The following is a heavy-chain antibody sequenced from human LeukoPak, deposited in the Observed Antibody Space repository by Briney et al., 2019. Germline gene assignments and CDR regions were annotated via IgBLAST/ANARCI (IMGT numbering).Heavy chain of an antibody. CDR2: ISYDGTNK. V-gene: IGHV3-30*03. CDR3: AREAWGFDN. D-gene: IGHD7-27*01. J-gene: IGHJ4*02. CDR1: GFTFGSYG. Sequence: GRSLRLSCAVSGFTFGSYGMHWVRQAPGKGLEWMAVISYDGTNKYYADSVKGRFTISRDNSKNTLCLQMNSLRPEDTAVYYCAREAWGFDNWGQGTLVTVSS.